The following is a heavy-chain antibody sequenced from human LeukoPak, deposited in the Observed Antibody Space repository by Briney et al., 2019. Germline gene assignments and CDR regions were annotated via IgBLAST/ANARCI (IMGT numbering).Heavy chain of an antibody. Sequence: SETLSLTCTVSGDSFNSNSHYWGWVRQPPGQGLEWIGSIYYSGNTYYNSSLKSRVTMSVDTSKNQFSLKLTSVTATDTAVYYCVRFYFVSGTYYPPGYWGQGALVTVSS. V-gene: IGHV4-39*01. D-gene: IGHD3-10*01. CDR3: VRFYFVSGTYYPPGY. CDR2: IYYSGNT. CDR1: GDSFNSNSHY. J-gene: IGHJ4*02.